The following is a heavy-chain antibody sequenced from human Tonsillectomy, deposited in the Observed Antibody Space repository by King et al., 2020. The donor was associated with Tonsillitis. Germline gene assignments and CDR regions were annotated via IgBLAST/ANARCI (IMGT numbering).Heavy chain of an antibody. CDR3: TVMYYFGPGEDR. CDR2: IRGKAKSYTT. D-gene: IGHD2/OR15-2a*01. Sequence: EVQLVESGGGLVQPGGSLELSCVGSGFMFNTFPIHWVRQASGKGLEWLGRIRGKAKSYTTSYAASVKGKFTISRDDSKNTAYLQMHSLKTEDTALYFCTVMYYFGPGEDRWGQGTLVTVSS. CDR1: GFMFNTFP. J-gene: IGHJ5*02. V-gene: IGHV3-73*01.